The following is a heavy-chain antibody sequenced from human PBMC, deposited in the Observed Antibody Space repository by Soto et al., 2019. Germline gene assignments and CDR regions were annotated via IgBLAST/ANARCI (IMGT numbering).Heavy chain of an antibody. J-gene: IGHJ6*03. Sequence: QVQLVQSGAEVKKPGSSVKVSCKASGGTFSSYTISWVRQAPGQGLEWMGRIIPILGIANYAQKFQGRVTITADKSTSTAYMEVSSLRSEDTAVYYCARGAAGTSGDYYYYYYMDVWGKGTTVTVSS. CDR3: ARGAAGTSGDYYYYYYMDV. V-gene: IGHV1-69*02. CDR2: IIPILGIA. CDR1: GGTFSSYT. D-gene: IGHD6-13*01.